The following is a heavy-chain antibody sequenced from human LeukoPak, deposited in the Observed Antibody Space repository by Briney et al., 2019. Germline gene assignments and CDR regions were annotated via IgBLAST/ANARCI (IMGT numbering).Heavy chain of an antibody. CDR1: GYSFTSYW. V-gene: IGHV5-51*01. J-gene: IGHJ5*02. CDR3: AIRSMVRGVILGWFDP. Sequence: GESLKISCKGSGYSFTSYWLGWVRQMPGKGLEWMGIIYPGNSDIRYSPSFEGQVTISVDKSISTAYLQWSSLKASDTAMYYCAIRSMVRGVILGWFDPWGQGTLVTVSS. D-gene: IGHD3-10*01. CDR2: IYPGNSDI.